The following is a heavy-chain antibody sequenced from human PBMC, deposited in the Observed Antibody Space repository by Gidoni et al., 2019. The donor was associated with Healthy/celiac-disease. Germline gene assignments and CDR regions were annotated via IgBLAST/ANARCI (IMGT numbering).Heavy chain of an antibody. CDR1: GGSISSSSYY. D-gene: IGHD1-26*01. J-gene: IGHJ4*02. V-gene: IGHV4-39*01. CDR2: IDYSGST. CDR3: ARHLVGATGYYFDY. Sequence: QLQLQASGPGLVKPSETLSLTCTVSGGSISSSSYYWGWIRQPPGKGLEWIVSIDYSGSTYYNPSLKSRVTISVDTSKNQFSLKLSSVTAADTAVYYCARHLVGATGYYFDYWGQGTLVTVSS.